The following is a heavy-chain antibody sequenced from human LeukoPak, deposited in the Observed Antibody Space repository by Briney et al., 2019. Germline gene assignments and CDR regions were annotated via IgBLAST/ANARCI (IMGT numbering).Heavy chain of an antibody. Sequence: SETLSLTCAVSGGSISSGGYSWSWIRQPPGKGLEWIGYIYHSGSTYYNPSLKSRVTISVDTSKNQFSLKLSSVTAADTAVYYCARVPRYSSGWYLDYWGQGTLVTVSS. CDR2: IYHSGST. V-gene: IGHV4-30-2*01. J-gene: IGHJ4*02. CDR3: ARVPRYSSGWYLDY. CDR1: GGSISSGGYS. D-gene: IGHD6-19*01.